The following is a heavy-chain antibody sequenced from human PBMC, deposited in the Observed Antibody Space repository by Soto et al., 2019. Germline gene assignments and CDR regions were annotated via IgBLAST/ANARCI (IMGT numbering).Heavy chain of an antibody. Sequence: GGSLRLSCAASGFTFSSYSMNWVRQAPGKGLEWVSSISSSSSYIYYADSVKGRFTISRDNAKNSLYLQMNSLRAEDTAVYYCARDTGYYDSSGYYLDAFDIWRQGTMVTVSS. CDR3: ARDTGYYDSSGYYLDAFDI. V-gene: IGHV3-21*01. D-gene: IGHD3-22*01. CDR2: ISSSSSYI. J-gene: IGHJ3*02. CDR1: GFTFSSYS.